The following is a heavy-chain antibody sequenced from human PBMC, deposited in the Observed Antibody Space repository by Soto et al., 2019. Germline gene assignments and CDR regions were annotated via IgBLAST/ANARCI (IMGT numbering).Heavy chain of an antibody. J-gene: IGHJ4*02. D-gene: IGHD3-22*01. CDR3: ARDRRYYYDNSGPLDY. V-gene: IGHV3-30-3*01. Sequence: QVQLVESGGGVVQPGRSLRLSCAASGFTFSSYAMHWVRQAPGKGLEWVAVISYDGSNKYYADSVKGRFTISRDNSKNTLYLQMNSLRAEGTAVYYCARDRRYYYDNSGPLDYWGQGTLVTVSS. CDR2: ISYDGSNK. CDR1: GFTFSSYA.